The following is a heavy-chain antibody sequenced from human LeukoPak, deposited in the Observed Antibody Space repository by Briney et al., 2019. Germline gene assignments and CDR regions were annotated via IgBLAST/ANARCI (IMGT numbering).Heavy chain of an antibody. Sequence: SETLSLTCTVSGGSASSYYWSWIRQPAGKGLEWIGRVYTNGSTNYNPSLKSRVTMSVDTSKNPFSLKLSSVTAADTAMYYCARDSRGYYGSGSYLDYWGQGTLVTVSS. CDR3: ARDSRGYYGSGSYLDY. CDR1: GGSASSYY. D-gene: IGHD3-10*01. CDR2: VYTNGST. J-gene: IGHJ4*02. V-gene: IGHV4-4*07.